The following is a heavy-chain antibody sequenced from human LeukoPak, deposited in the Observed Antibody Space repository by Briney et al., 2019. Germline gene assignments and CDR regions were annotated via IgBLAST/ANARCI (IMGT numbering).Heavy chain of an antibody. CDR3: ARQVYDFWSGYYILNYYYYYMDV. J-gene: IGHJ6*03. CDR2: ISSDGSST. Sequence: GGSLRLSCAASGFTFSSYWMHWVRQAPGKGLVWVSRISSDGSSTTYADSVKGRFTISRDNAKNSLYLQMNSLRAEDTAVYYCARQVYDFWSGYYILNYYYYYMDVWGKGTTVTVSS. D-gene: IGHD3-3*01. V-gene: IGHV3-74*01. CDR1: GFTFSSYW.